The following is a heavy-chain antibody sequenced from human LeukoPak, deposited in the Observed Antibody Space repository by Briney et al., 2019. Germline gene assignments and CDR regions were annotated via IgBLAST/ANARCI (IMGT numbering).Heavy chain of an antibody. D-gene: IGHD1-1*01. J-gene: IGHJ3*01. CDR3: ARYGAMEARNAFHL. CDR2: THYSGSS. V-gene: IGHV4-59*08. CDR1: GGSISTYY. Sequence: SETLSLTCTVSGGSISTYYWSRIRQRPGKELEFIGYTHYSGSSDYNPSLKSRITMSIDTSRSQFSLNLNSVTASDTAVYYCARYGAMEARNAFHLWGQGTMVTVSS.